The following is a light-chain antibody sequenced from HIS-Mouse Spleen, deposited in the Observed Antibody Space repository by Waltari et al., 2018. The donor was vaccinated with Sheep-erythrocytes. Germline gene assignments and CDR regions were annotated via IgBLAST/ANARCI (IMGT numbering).Light chain of an antibody. Sequence: QSALTQPPSASGSPGQSVTISCTGTTSDVGGYHYVSWYQPHPGKAPKPMIYEVSKRPSGVPDRFSGSKSGNTASLTVSGLQAEDEADYYCSSYAGSNNWVFGGGTKLTVL. CDR1: TSDVGGYHY. J-gene: IGLJ3*02. V-gene: IGLV2-8*01. CDR2: EVS. CDR3: SSYAGSNNWV.